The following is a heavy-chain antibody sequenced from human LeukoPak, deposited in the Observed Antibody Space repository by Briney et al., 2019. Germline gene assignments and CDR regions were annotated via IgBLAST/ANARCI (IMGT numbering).Heavy chain of an antibody. CDR1: GLTFTDAW. Sequence: GGSLRLSCEVSGLTFTDAWMSWVRQAPGKGLEWVGRILSRGSGGTTDYAAPVKGRFTISRDDSKNAVYLEMYSLKSEDTAIYFCTHISNIPARFTSWGQGTLVTVSS. CDR2: ILSRGSGGTT. D-gene: IGHD6-6*01. CDR3: THISNIPARFTS. V-gene: IGHV3-15*01. J-gene: IGHJ5*02.